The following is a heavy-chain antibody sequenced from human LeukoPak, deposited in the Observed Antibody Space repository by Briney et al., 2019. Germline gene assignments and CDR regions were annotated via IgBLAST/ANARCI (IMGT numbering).Heavy chain of an antibody. D-gene: IGHD6-13*01. CDR2: ISYDGSYK. Sequence: PGGSLRLSCAASGFTFSSYAMHWVRQAPGKGLEWVAGISYDGSYKYYADSVKGRVTISRDNSKNTLYLQMNSLRAEDTAVYYCAKLGIAAAGGRGGFDYWGQGTLVTVSS. CDR3: AKLGIAAAGGRGGFDY. J-gene: IGHJ4*02. V-gene: IGHV3-30*04. CDR1: GFTFSSYA.